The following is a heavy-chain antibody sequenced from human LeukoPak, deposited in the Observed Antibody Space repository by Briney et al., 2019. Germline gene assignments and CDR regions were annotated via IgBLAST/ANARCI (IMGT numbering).Heavy chain of an antibody. Sequence: PGGSLRLSCAASGFTFSSYGMSWVRQAPGKGLEWVSAISGSGGSTYYADSVKGRFTISRDNSKNTLYLQMNSLRAEDTAVYYCAKDGSIVGATTPWYFDLWGRGTLVTVSS. CDR2: ISGSGGST. CDR1: GFTFSSYG. D-gene: IGHD1-26*01. J-gene: IGHJ2*01. CDR3: AKDGSIVGATTPWYFDL. V-gene: IGHV3-23*01.